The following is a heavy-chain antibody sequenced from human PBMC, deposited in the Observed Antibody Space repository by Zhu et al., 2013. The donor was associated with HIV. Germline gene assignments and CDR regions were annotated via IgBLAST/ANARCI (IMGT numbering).Heavy chain of an antibody. CDR1: ADTFSDSV. CDR2: IIPIFGTA. J-gene: IGHJ4*02. CDR3: ASGNYGSGSYHLDY. V-gene: IGHV1-69*01. Sequence: QVQLVQSGAEVKQPGSSVKVSCKASADTFSDSVISWVRQAPGQGLEWMGGIIPIFGTANYAQKFQGRVTITADESTSTAYMELSSLRSEDTAVYYCASGNYGSGSYHLDYWGQGTLVTVSS. D-gene: IGHD3-10*01.